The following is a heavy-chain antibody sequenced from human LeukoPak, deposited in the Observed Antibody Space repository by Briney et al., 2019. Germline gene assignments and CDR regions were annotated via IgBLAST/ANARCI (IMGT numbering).Heavy chain of an antibody. D-gene: IGHD3-22*01. Sequence: GGSLRLSCAASGFTFSGYWMHWVRQAPAKGLVWVSHINAGGSTTMYADSVKGRFTISRDNAKNALYLQMNGLRAEDTAVYYCARPRGYDTRDFDYWGQGALVTVSS. J-gene: IGHJ4*02. CDR3: ARPRGYDTRDFDY. CDR1: GFTFSGYW. V-gene: IGHV3-74*03. CDR2: INAGGSTT.